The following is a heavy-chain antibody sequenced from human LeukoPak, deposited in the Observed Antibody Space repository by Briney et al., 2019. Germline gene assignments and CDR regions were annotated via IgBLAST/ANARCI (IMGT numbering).Heavy chain of an antibody. CDR1: GYTFTSYG. J-gene: IGHJ4*02. Sequence: GASVKVSCKASGYTFTSYGISWVRQAPGQGLEWMGWISAYNGNTNYAQKLQGRVTMTTDTSTSTAYMELRSLRSDDTAVYYCARGYYDSSGPVRVARYFDYWGQGTLVTVSS. CDR2: ISAYNGNT. V-gene: IGHV1-18*01. CDR3: ARGYYDSSGPVRVARYFDY. D-gene: IGHD3-22*01.